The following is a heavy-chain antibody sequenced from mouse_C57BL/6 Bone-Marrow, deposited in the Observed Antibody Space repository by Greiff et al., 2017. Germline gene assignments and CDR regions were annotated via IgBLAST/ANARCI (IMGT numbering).Heavy chain of an antibody. CDR1: GYSFTDYN. V-gene: IGHV1-39*01. D-gene: IGHD1-1*01. CDR2: INPNYGTT. Sequence: EVQLQESGPELVKPGASVKISCKASGYSFTDYNMNWVKQSTGKSLEWIGVINPNYGTTSYNQKFKGKATLTVDQSSSTAYMQLNSLTSDDSAGYYCARDGNYYGSPYDVDYWGQGTSVTVST. CDR3: ARDGNYYGSPYDVDY. J-gene: IGHJ4*01.